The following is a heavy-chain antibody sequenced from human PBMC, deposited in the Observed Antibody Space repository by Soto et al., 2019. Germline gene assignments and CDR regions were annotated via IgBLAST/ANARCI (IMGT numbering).Heavy chain of an antibody. D-gene: IGHD2-2*01. CDR1: GGSFSGYY. J-gene: IGHJ5*02. Sequence: PSETLSLTCAVYGGSFSGYYWSWIRQPPGKGLEWIGEINHSGSTNYNPPLKSRVTISVDTSKNQFSLKLSSVTAADTAVYYCARGMGYCSSTSCSINWFDPWGQGTLVTVSS. V-gene: IGHV4-34*01. CDR2: INHSGST. CDR3: ARGMGYCSSTSCSINWFDP.